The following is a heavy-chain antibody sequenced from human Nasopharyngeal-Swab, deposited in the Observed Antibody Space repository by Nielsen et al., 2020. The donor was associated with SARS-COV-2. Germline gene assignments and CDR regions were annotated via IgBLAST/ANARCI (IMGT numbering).Heavy chain of an antibody. D-gene: IGHD2-15*01. CDR1: GFTFTSYA. CDR3: ARDTGYCSGGSCYLSHFDY. J-gene: IGHJ4*02. Sequence: GGSLRLSCAASGFTFTSYAMHWVRQAPGKGLEWVAVISYDGSSSYYADSVKGRFTISRDNAKNSLYLQMNSLRAEDTAVYYCARDTGYCSGGSCYLSHFDYWGQGTLVTVSS. CDR2: ISYDGSSS. V-gene: IGHV3-30*04.